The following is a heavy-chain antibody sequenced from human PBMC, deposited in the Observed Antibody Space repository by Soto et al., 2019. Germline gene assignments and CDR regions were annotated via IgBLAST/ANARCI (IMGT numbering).Heavy chain of an antibody. CDR2: IYSGGST. CDR1: GFTVSSNY. V-gene: IGHV3-66*01. Sequence: EVQLVESGGGLVQPGGSLRLSCAASGFTVSSNYMSWVRQAPGKGLEWVSVIYSGGSTYYADSVKGRFTISRDNSKNTLYPQMNSLRAEDTAVYYCARDNMVAASAFDIWGQGTMVTVSS. J-gene: IGHJ3*02. D-gene: IGHD2-15*01. CDR3: ARDNMVAASAFDI.